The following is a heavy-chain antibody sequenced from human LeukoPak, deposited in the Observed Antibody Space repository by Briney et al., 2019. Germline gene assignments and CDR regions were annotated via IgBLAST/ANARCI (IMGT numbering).Heavy chain of an antibody. J-gene: IGHJ4*02. D-gene: IGHD6-6*01. CDR3: TKRLIYKSSSGRAFDY. CDR1: GFTFSNYA. Sequence: GGSLRLSCEASGFTFSNYAMNWVRQAPGKGLEWVSVIGSGGITTYYADSVEGRFTISRDNSKNTLFLEMNSLRADDTAVYFCTKRLIYKSSSGRAFDYWGQGTPVTVSS. V-gene: IGHV3-23*01. CDR2: IGSGGITT.